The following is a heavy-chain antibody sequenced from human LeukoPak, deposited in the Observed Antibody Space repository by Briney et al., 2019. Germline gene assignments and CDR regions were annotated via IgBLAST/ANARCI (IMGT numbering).Heavy chain of an antibody. CDR3: TRDASGDTNSGPRMDV. CDR2: IKLDGTEK. Sequence: GGSLRLSCAASGFTFSSYWMHWVRQAPGKGLEWVANIKLDGTEKYYVDSVKGRFTISRDNAKNSLYLQMSSLRAEDTAVYYCTRDASGDTNSGPRMDVWGQGTTVTVSS. CDR1: GFTFSSYW. J-gene: IGHJ6*02. V-gene: IGHV3-7*05. D-gene: IGHD1-26*01.